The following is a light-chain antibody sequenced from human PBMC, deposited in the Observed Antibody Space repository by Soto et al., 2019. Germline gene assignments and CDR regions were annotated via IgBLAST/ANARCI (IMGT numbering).Light chain of an antibody. CDR2: GAS. V-gene: IGKV3-15*01. Sequence: EIVMTQSPATLSVSPGERATLSCRASQSVSSNLAWYQQKPGQAPRLLIYGASTRATGIPARFSGSGSGTEFSLTICSLQSEDFGVYYCQQYNNWPRTFGQGTKVEIK. CDR1: QSVSSN. CDR3: QQYNNWPRT. J-gene: IGKJ1*01.